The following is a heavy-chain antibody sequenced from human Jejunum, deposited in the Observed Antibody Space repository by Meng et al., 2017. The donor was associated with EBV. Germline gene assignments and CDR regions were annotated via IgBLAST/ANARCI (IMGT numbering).Heavy chain of an antibody. Sequence: HVVLVQSGAEVKKPGASVKVSRKAAGYTFTEDYMHWVRQAPGQGLQWIGRNNLNSGFSSYSRKFQGRVTLTRDTTTNTAYMELGGLESDDTAVYYCARSTLTGYYDRWFDPWGQGTLVTVSS. CDR1: GYTFTEDY. D-gene: IGHD3-22*01. CDR2: NNLNSGFS. V-gene: IGHV1-2*06. J-gene: IGHJ5*02. CDR3: ARSTLTGYYDRWFDP.